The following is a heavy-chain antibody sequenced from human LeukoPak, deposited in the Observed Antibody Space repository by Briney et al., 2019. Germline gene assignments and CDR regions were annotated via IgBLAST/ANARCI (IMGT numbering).Heavy chain of an antibody. J-gene: IGHJ4*02. CDR2: INSEGGST. Sequence: GGSLRHSRVVSGFTFSSYWMHWVRPAPGRGLVGVSRINSEGGSTSYVDSVRGGFTLSRDNAKNTLYLQMNSLNTEDTALYYCAKGQTIPPYYPSGNYYATKAQFDCWGQGTLVTVSS. D-gene: IGHD3-16*01. V-gene: IGHV3-74*01. CDR3: AKGQTIPPYYPSGNYYATKAQFDC. CDR1: GFTFSSYW.